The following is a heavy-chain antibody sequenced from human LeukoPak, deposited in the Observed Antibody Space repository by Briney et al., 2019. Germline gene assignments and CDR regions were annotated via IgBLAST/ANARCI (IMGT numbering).Heavy chain of an antibody. CDR2: INPNSGGT. CDR1: GYTFTTYA. Sequence: ASVKVSCKASGYTFTTYAMNWVRQAPGQGLEWMGRINPNSGGTNYAQKFQGRVTMTRDTSISTAYMELSRLRSDDTAVYYCARSQGYYDILTGRFDFDYWGQGTLVTVSS. D-gene: IGHD3-9*01. V-gene: IGHV1-2*06. J-gene: IGHJ4*02. CDR3: ARSQGYYDILTGRFDFDY.